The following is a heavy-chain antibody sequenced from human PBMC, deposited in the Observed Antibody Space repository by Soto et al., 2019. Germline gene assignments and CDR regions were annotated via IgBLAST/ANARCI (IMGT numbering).Heavy chain of an antibody. J-gene: IGHJ4*02. D-gene: IGHD6-19*01. CDR2: IYYSGST. Sequence: SETLSLTCTVSGGSISSGGYYWSWIRQHPGKGLEWIGYIYYSGSTYYNPSLKSRVIISVDTSKNQFSLKLSSVTAADTAVYYCARGLAVAGLYYFDYWGQGTLVTVSS. CDR3: ARGLAVAGLYYFDY. V-gene: IGHV4-31*03. CDR1: GGSISSGGYY.